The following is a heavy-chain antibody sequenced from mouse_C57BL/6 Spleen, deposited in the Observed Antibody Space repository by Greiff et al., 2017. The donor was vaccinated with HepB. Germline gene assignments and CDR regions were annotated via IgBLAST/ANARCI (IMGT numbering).Heavy chain of an antibody. CDR1: GYTFTDYN. CDR3: ARLLRRDWYFDV. D-gene: IGHD1-2*01. CDR2: INPNNGGT. Sequence: EVKLQESGPELVKPGASVKMSCKASGYTFTDYNMHWVKQSHGKSLEWIGYINPNNGGTSYNQKFKGKATLTVNKSSSTAYMELRSLTSEDSAVYYCARLLRRDWYFDVWGTGTTVTVSS. J-gene: IGHJ1*03. V-gene: IGHV1-22*01.